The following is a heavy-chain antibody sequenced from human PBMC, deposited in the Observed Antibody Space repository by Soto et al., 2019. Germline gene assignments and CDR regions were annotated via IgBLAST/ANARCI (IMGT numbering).Heavy chain of an antibody. CDR1: GFSLNSDEVA. CDR3: AHTGHLVDAFDF. CDR2: LYGNGYT. D-gene: IGHD1-1*01. V-gene: IGHV2-5*01. J-gene: IGHJ3*01. Sequence: QITLKECAPTLVKPTDTLTLTCAFPGFSLNSDEVAVGWILQPPGKALECLALLYGNGYTRFSPSLKSRLTITKDTSANLVVLSLANVDPVDTATYVCAHTGHLVDAFDFWGQGTLVTVSS.